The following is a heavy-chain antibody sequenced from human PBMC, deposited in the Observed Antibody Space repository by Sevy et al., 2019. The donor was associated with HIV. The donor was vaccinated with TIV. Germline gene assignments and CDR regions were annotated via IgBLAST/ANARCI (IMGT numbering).Heavy chain of an antibody. CDR3: ARLSTATTIYYYYGMDV. V-gene: IGHV1-2*06. Sequence: ASVKVSCKASGYTFTGYYMHWVRQAPGQGLEWMGRINPNSGGTNYAQKFQGRVTMTRDTSTSTAYMELSRLRSDDTAVYYCARLSTATTIYYYYGMDVWGQGTTVTVSS. D-gene: IGHD4-17*01. CDR2: INPNSGGT. J-gene: IGHJ6*02. CDR1: GYTFTGYY.